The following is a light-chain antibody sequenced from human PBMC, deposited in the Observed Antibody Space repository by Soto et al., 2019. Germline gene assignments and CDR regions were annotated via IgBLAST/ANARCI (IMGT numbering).Light chain of an antibody. Sequence: DIQMTQSPSTQSASVGDRVTITCRASQTITTWLAWYQQKQGKAPKLLIYDASTLESGVPSRFSGSGFGTECSLTISSLQNDDGARYYCQQYNTLSGTFGQGTKVDIK. CDR2: DAS. V-gene: IGKV1-5*01. CDR1: QTITTW. CDR3: QQYNTLSGT. J-gene: IGKJ1*01.